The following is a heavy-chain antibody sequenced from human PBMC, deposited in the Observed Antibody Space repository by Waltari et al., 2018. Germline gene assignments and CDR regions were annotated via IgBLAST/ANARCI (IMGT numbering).Heavy chain of an antibody. CDR3: AKSDGSGSYC. D-gene: IGHD3-10*01. J-gene: IGHJ4*02. CDR2: IYSGGST. V-gene: IGHV3-66*02. Sequence: VQLVESGGGLVKPGGSLRLSCAASGFTFSDYYMSWIRQAPGKGLEGVSVIYSGGSTYYADSVKGRFTISRDNSKNTLYLQMNSLRAEDTAVYYCAKSDGSGSYCWGQGTLVTVSS. CDR1: GFTFSDYY.